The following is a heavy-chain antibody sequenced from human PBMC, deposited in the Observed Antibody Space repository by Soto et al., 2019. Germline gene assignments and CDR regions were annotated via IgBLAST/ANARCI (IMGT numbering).Heavy chain of an antibody. D-gene: IGHD3-16*02. CDR2: IRVYNGKT. CDR3: ARQRDSGGLST. J-gene: IGHJ5*02. V-gene: IGHV1-18*01. CDR1: GYTFSTYA. Sequence: ASVKVSCKASGYTFSTYAFSWVRQAPGQGLEWMGWIRVYNGKTESAQKLQGRVTLTTDASATTAYMELRSLRSADTAVYYCARQRDSGGLSTWGQGPLFTIS.